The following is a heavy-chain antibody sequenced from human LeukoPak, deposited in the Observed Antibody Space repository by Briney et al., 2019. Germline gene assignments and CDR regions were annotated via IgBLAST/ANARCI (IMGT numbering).Heavy chain of an antibody. J-gene: IGHJ4*02. CDR2: INHSGST. CDR3: ARSRDTAMPTDY. CDR1: GGSFSGYY. Sequence: SETLSLTCAVYGGSFSGYYCSWIRQPPGKGLEWIGEINHSGSTNYNPSLKSRVTISVDTSKNQFSLKLSSVTAADTAVYYCARSRDTAMPTDYCGQGTLVTVSS. D-gene: IGHD5-18*01. V-gene: IGHV4-34*01.